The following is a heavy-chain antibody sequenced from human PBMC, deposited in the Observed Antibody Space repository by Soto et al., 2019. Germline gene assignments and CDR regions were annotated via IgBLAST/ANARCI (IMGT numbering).Heavy chain of an antibody. V-gene: IGHV1-69*06. CDR2: IIPVLGPA. J-gene: IGHJ4*02. CDR3: VRAAKRYFDY. Sequence: QVQLVQSGAEVRKPGSSVKVSCKASGVTYNTFAVSWVRQAPGQGLEWMGGIIPVLGPAFYAQKFQGRVTITAEKSTSTAYLELTSLRSEDTAVYYCVRAAKRYFDYWGQGTLVTDSS. CDR1: GVTYNTFA. D-gene: IGHD6-25*01.